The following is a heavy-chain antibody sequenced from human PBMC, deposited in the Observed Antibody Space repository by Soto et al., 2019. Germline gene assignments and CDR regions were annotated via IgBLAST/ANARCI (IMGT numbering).Heavy chain of an antibody. D-gene: IGHD2-21*02. Sequence: SETLSLTCTVSGGPISSGGYYWSWIRQHPGKGLEWIGYIYYSGSTYYNPSLKSRVTISVDTSKNQFSLKLSSVTAADTAVYYCARLLTAMVNAFDIWGQGTMVTVSS. CDR1: GGPISSGGYY. V-gene: IGHV4-31*03. CDR3: ARLLTAMVNAFDI. CDR2: IYYSGST. J-gene: IGHJ3*02.